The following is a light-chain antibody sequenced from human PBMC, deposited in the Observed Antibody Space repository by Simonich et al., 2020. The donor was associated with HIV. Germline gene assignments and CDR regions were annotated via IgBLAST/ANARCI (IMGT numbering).Light chain of an antibody. V-gene: IGKV3-15*01. Sequence: EIVMTQSPATLSVSPGERAPLSCRASPSVSSHIAWYQQKPGQAPRLRIYGASTRATGIPARFSGSGSGTEFTLTISSMQSEDFAVYYCQQYNNWPLTFGGGTKVEIK. CDR1: PSVSSH. CDR3: QQYNNWPLT. J-gene: IGKJ4*01. CDR2: GAS.